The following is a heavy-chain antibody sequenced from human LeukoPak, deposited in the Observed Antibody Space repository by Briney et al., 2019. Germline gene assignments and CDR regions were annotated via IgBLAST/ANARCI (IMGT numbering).Heavy chain of an antibody. CDR2: ISSSSSYI. CDR1: GFTFSSYS. Sequence: GGSLRLSCAASGFTFSSYSMNWVRQAPGKGLEWVSSISSSSSYIYYADSVKGRFTISRDNAKNSLYLQMNSLRAEDTAVYYCARVMDCSGGSCYGGVDYWGQGTLVTVSS. CDR3: ARVMDCSGGSCYGGVDY. V-gene: IGHV3-21*01. D-gene: IGHD2-15*01. J-gene: IGHJ4*02.